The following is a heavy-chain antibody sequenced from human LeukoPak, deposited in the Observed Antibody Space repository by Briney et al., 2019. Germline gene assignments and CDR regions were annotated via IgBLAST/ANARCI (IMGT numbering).Heavy chain of an antibody. CDR2: MNPNSGNT. J-gene: IGHJ4*02. V-gene: IGHV1-8*01. D-gene: IGHD3-22*01. CDR3: ARERRYYYDSTQGYYFDY. CDR1: GYTFTSYD. Sequence: GESLKISCKGSGYTFTSYDINWVRQATGQGLEWMGWMNPNSGNTGYAQKFQGRVTMTRDTSTSTVYMELSSLRSEDTAVYYCARERRYYYDSTQGYYFDYWGQGTLVTVSS.